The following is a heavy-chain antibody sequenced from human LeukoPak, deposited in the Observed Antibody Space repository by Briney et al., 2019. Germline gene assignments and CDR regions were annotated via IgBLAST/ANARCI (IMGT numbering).Heavy chain of an antibody. CDR2: MTGPADTT. CDR3: AKGAEIDH. J-gene: IGHJ4*02. Sequence: GGSLRLSCAASGFNFNNFAMSWVRQAPAKGLEWLSAMTGPADTTYYAESVKGRFTISRDYSKSMVFLQMNSLRVEDTAIYYCAKGAEIDHWGQGTLVTVSS. CDR1: GFNFNNFA. V-gene: IGHV3-23*01.